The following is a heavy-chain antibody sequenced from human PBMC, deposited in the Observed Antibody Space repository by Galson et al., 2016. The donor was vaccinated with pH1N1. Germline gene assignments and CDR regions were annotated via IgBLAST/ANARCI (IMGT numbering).Heavy chain of an antibody. J-gene: IGHJ6*02. CDR1: GFTFSNYG. V-gene: IGHV3-33*01. Sequence: SLRLSCAASGFTFSNYGMHWVRQAPGKGLEWVALIWYDGSNKYYADSVKGRFTISRDNSKNTLYLQMNSLRAEDTAVVYCARSRVTFSSTTCLAVWGQGTTVTVSS. CDR3: ARSRVTFSSTTCLAV. D-gene: IGHD2-2*01. CDR2: IWYDGSNK.